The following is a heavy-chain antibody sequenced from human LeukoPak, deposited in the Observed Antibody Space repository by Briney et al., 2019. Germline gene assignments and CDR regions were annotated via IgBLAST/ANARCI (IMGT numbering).Heavy chain of an antibody. J-gene: IGHJ4*02. V-gene: IGHV3-7*01. CDR2: IKQDGSEK. Sequence: GGSLRLSCAASGFTLSSYWMSWVRQAPGKGLEWVANIKQDGSEKYYVDSVKGRFTISRDNAKNSLYLQMNSLRAEDTAVYYCARDALLWFGELSGNFDYWGQGTLVTVSS. CDR3: ARDALLWFGELSGNFDY. CDR1: GFTLSSYW. D-gene: IGHD3-10*01.